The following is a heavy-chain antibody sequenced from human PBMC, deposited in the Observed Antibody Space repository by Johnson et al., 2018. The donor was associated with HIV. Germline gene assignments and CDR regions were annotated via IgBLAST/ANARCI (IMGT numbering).Heavy chain of an antibody. V-gene: IGHV3-30-3*01. CDR1: GFTFSSYA. CDR3: VRQYELYGYAFDI. CDR2: ISYDGSNK. Sequence: QVQLVESGGGVVQPGRSLRLSCAASGFTFSSYAMHWVRQAPCKGLEWVAVISYDGSNKYYADSVKGRFTVSRDNAKNSLYLQMNDLRAEDTAVYYCVRQYELYGYAFDIWGQGTMVTVSS. J-gene: IGHJ3*02. D-gene: IGHD5-18*01.